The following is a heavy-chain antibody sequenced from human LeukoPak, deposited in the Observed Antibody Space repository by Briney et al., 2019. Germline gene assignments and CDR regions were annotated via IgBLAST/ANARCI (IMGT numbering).Heavy chain of an antibody. V-gene: IGHV4-59*01. D-gene: IGHD1-20*01. CDR1: GGSISTYY. Sequence: SETLSLTCTVSGGSISTYYWSWIRQPPGKGLEWIAYISYSGSTNYNPSLKSRVTISVDTSKNQFSLKLSSATAADTAVYYCARWIASANNWSPFDFWGQGTLVTVSS. J-gene: IGHJ4*02. CDR2: ISYSGST. CDR3: ARWIASANNWSPFDF.